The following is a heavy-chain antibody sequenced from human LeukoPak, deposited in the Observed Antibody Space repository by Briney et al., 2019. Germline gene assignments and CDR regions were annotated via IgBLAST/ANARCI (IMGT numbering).Heavy chain of an antibody. CDR1: GYIFTSYG. CDR3: ARGQWFGEGSFYYFDL. J-gene: IGHJ4*02. V-gene: IGHV1-18*04. Sequence: ASVKVSCKASGYIFTSYGISWVRQAPGQGLEWMEWISASNGNTNYAQKLQGRVTMTTDTSTSTAYMELSSLTSDDTAVYYCARGQWFGEGSFYYFDLWGQGTLVTVSS. CDR2: ISASNGNT. D-gene: IGHD3-10*01.